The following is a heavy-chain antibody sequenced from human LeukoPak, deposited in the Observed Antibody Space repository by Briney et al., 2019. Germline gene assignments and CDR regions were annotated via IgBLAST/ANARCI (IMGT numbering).Heavy chain of an antibody. D-gene: IGHD5-24*01. J-gene: IGHJ3*01. CDR2: MYSDANT. V-gene: IGHV3-66*01. CDR3: ATSRGVYSRDAFDV. CDR1: GFAVSTKY. Sequence: PGGSLRLSCAASGFAVSTKYMTWVRQAPGKGLKCVSLMYSDANTYYADSVKGRFTISRDNSRNTLYLQMNSLRAEDTAVYYCATSRGVYSRDAFDVWGQGAMVTVSS.